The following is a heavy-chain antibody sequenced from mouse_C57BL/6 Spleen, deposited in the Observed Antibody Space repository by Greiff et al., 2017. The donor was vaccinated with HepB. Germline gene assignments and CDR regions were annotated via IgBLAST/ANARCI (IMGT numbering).Heavy chain of an antibody. Sequence: EVQVVESGGDLVKPGGSLKLSCAASGFTFSSYGMSWVRQTPDKRLEWVATISSGGSYTYYPDSVKGRFTISRDNAKNTLYLQMSSLKSEDTAMYYCARHRESTMVTYYFDYWGQGTTLTVSS. CDR2: ISSGGSYT. V-gene: IGHV5-6*01. J-gene: IGHJ2*01. CDR1: GFTFSSYG. D-gene: IGHD2-2*01. CDR3: ARHRESTMVTYYFDY.